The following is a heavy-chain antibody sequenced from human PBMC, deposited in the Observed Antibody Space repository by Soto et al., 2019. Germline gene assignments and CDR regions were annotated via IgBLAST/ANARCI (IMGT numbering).Heavy chain of an antibody. CDR2: ISGSGGST. CDR1: GFTFSSYA. Sequence: GGSLRLSCAASGFTFSSYAMSWVRQAPGKGLEWVSAISGSGGSTYYADSVKGRLTISRDNSKNTLYLQMNSLRAEDTAVYYCAKDQVAVAGNVRYYYYGMDVWGQGTTVTVSS. V-gene: IGHV3-23*01. D-gene: IGHD6-19*01. J-gene: IGHJ6*02. CDR3: AKDQVAVAGNVRYYYYGMDV.